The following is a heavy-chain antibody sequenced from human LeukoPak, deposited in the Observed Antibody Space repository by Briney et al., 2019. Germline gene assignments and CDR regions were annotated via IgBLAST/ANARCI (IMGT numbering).Heavy chain of an antibody. Sequence: SETLALTCAVYGGSFSGYYWSWIRQPPGKGLEWIGEINHSGSTNYNPSLKSRVTISVDTSKNQFSLKLSSVTAADTAVYYCARGYCSSTSCYYYYGMDVWGQGTTVTVSS. V-gene: IGHV4-34*01. CDR1: GGSFSGYY. CDR3: ARGYCSSTSCYYYYGMDV. J-gene: IGHJ6*02. CDR2: INHSGST. D-gene: IGHD2-2*01.